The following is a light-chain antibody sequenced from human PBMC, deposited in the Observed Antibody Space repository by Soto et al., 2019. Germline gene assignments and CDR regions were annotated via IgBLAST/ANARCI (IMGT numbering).Light chain of an antibody. CDR3: CSYAGSSTFVV. CDR1: STVVGSYNL. V-gene: IGLV2-23*02. J-gene: IGLJ2*01. Sequence: QSALTQPASVSGSLGQSITISCTGTSTVVGSYNLVSWYQQHPGKAPKLMIYEVSKRPSGVSNRFSGSKCGNTASLTISGLQAEDEADYYCCSYAGSSTFVVFGGGTQLTVL. CDR2: EVS.